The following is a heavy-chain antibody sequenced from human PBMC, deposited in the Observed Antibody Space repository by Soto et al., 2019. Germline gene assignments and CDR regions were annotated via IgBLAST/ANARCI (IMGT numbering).Heavy chain of an antibody. V-gene: IGHV1-18*01. D-gene: IGHD6-19*01. CDR1: GYTFTNYG. CDR3: ARDATSPRGLYIH. CDR2: ISGYNGNT. J-gene: IGHJ4*02. Sequence: SVKVSCKAYGYTFTNYGISWVRQAPGQGLEWMGWISGYNGNTNYAQKLQGRVTMTTDTSTSTAYMELKSLSSDDTAVYYCARDATSPRGLYIHWAQGNLVTFSS.